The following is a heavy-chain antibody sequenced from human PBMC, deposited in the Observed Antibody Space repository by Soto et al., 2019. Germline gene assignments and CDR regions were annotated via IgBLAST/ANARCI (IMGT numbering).Heavy chain of an antibody. CDR3: VRDRADFSSTYYHYFSV. V-gene: IGHV4-4*07. CDR1: GTSVRHFY. D-gene: IGHD6-13*01. Sequence: SETLSLTCKVSGTSVRHFYWSWTRQSAGKGLEWIGRIYSTGTTNFNPSLKSRLTMSMDMSKNQVSLNLTSVTAADTAVYYCVRDRADFSSTYYHYFSVWGRGTLVTVS. CDR2: IYSTGTT. J-gene: IGHJ2*01.